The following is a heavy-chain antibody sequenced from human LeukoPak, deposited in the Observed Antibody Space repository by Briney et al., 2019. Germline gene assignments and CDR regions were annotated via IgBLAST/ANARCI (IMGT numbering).Heavy chain of an antibody. CDR3: ARTGIGVAGPFDY. J-gene: IGHJ4*02. Sequence: SVKVSCKASGGTFSSYAISWVRQAPGQGLEWMGRIIPILGIANYAQKFQGRVTITADKSTSTAYMELSSLRSEDTAVYYCARTGIGVAGPFDYWGQGTLVTVSS. CDR1: GGTFSSYA. CDR2: IIPILGIA. V-gene: IGHV1-69*04. D-gene: IGHD6-19*01.